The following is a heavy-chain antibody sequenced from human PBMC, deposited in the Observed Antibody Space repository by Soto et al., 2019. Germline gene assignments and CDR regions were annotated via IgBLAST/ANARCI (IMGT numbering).Heavy chain of an antibody. Sequence: LVESGGGVVQPGRSLRLSCEASGFTFRSYAMHWVRQAPGKGPEWVAVVSHDGTSQYHADSVKGRFFISRDNSRNSLYLHMNTLRVEDTAVYYCARPPLGISMTLVAFEIWGPGTAVTVSS. V-gene: IGHV3-30-3*01. J-gene: IGHJ3*02. CDR1: GFTFRSYA. CDR2: VSHDGTSQ. D-gene: IGHD3-22*01. CDR3: ARPPLGISMTLVAFEI.